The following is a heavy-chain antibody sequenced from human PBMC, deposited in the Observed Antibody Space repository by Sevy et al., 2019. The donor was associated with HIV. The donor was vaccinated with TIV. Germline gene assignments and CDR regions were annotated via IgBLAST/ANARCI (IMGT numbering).Heavy chain of an antibody. CDR2: ISSSGSTI. V-gene: IGHV3-11*01. J-gene: IGHJ4*02. CDR1: GFTLSDYY. Sequence: GGSLRLSCAASGFTLSDYYMSWIRQAPGKGLEWVSYISSSGSTIYYADSVKGRFTISRDNAKNSLYLQMNSLRAEDTAVYYCARGDDSSGYYVRVFDYWGQGTLVTVSS. D-gene: IGHD3-22*01. CDR3: ARGDDSSGYYVRVFDY.